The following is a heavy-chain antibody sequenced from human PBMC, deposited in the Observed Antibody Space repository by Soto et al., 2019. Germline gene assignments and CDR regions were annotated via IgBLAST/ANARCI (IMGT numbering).Heavy chain of an antibody. V-gene: IGHV3-23*01. CDR3: TKNIHFVDGGWDS. CDR2: ISWDAGRT. J-gene: IGHJ4*02. D-gene: IGHD3-16*01. Sequence: EVQLLESGEGLVQPGGSLRLSSAASGFTFTNFAMSWVRQAPGKGLEWVAIISWDAGRTYYAGSVRGRFTVSRDNSKNTVFLQVNSLGPEDTVLYYGTKNIHFVDGGWDSWGRGTLVTVSS. CDR1: GFTFTNFA.